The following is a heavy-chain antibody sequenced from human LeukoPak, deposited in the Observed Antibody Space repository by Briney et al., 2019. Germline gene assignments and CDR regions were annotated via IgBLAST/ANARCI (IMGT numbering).Heavy chain of an antibody. CDR3: AKDPNGYDLYPWFDP. J-gene: IGHJ5*02. V-gene: IGHV3-23*01. CDR2: ISGSGGST. Sequence: GGSLRLSCAASGFTFSSYAMSWVRQAPGKGLEWVSAISGSGGSTYYADSVKGRFTISRDNSKNTLYLQMNSLRAEDTAVYYCAKDPNGYDLYPWFDPWAREPWSPSPQ. CDR1: GFTFSSYA. D-gene: IGHD5-12*01.